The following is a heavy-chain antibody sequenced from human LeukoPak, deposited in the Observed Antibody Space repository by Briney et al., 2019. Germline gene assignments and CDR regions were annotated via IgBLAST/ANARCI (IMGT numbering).Heavy chain of an antibody. V-gene: IGHV1-46*01. D-gene: IGHD6-13*01. Sequence: ASVKVSCKASGYTFTSYYMHWVRQAPGQGLEWMGIINPSGGSTSYAQKFQGRVTMTRDMPTSTVYMELSSLRSEDTAVYYCAREAVQQNDAFDIWGQGTMVTVSS. CDR2: INPSGGST. CDR1: GYTFTSYY. J-gene: IGHJ3*02. CDR3: AREAVQQNDAFDI.